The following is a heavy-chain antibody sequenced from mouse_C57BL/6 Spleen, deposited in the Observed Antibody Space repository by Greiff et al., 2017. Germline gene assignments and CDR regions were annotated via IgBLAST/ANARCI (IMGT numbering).Heavy chain of an antibody. CDR3: ARHAYYGSRGGAMDY. D-gene: IGHD1-1*01. CDR1: GYSFTDYN. CDR2: INPNYGTT. J-gene: IGHJ4*01. Sequence: VQLQQSGPELVKPGASVKISCKASGYSFTDYNMNWVKQSNGKSLEWIGVINPNYGTTSYNQKFKGKATLTVDQSSSTAYMQLNSLTSEDSAVYDCARHAYYGSRGGAMDYWGQGTSVTVSS. V-gene: IGHV1-39*01.